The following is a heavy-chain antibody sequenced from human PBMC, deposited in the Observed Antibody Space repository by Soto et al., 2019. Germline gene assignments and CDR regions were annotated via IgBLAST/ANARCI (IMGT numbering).Heavy chain of an antibody. CDR1: GGSISSYY. CDR2: IYYSGST. D-gene: IGHD2-15*01. V-gene: IGHV4-59*01. CDR3: ARDEGYCSGGSCYGAFDI. J-gene: IGHJ3*02. Sequence: ETLSLTCTVSGGSISSYYWSWIRQPPGKGLEWIGYIYYSGSTNYNPSLKSRVTISVDTSKNQFSLKLSSVTAADTAVYYCARDEGYCSGGSCYGAFDIWGQGTMVTVSS.